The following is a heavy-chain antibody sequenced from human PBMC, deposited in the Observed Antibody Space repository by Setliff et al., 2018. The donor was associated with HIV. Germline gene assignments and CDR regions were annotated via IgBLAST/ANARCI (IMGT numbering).Heavy chain of an antibody. CDR2: IMWNSESM. J-gene: IGHJ4*02. CDR3: ASARIPTGGMSTSFDY. D-gene: IGHD2-15*01. Sequence: GGSLRLSCAASGFTFSDYGMHWVRQVPGKGLEWVAGIMWNSESMDYADSVKGRFTISRDDSKNTLYLQLNSLRPEDTAVCYCASARIPTGGMSTSFDYWGQGTLVTVSS. V-gene: IGHV3-9*01. CDR1: GFTFSDYG.